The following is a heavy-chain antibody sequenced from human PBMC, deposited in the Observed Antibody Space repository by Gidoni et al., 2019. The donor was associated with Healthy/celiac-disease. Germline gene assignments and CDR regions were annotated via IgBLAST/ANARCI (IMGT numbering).Heavy chain of an antibody. CDR1: GGSISSSNW. Sequence: QMQLQESGPGLVKPSGALSLTCAVSGGSISSSNWWRWGRQPPGKGLEWSGEIYHNGVTTYNPSLKSRVTISVDKSKNQFSLKLSSVTAADTAVYYCASLGYCSSTSCLGDAFDIWGQGTMVTVSS. J-gene: IGHJ3*02. D-gene: IGHD2-2*01. CDR2: IYHNGVT. V-gene: IGHV4-4*02. CDR3: ASLGYCSSTSCLGDAFDI.